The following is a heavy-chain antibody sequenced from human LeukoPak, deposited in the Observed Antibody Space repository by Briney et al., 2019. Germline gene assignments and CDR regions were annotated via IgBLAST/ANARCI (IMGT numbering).Heavy chain of an antibody. V-gene: IGHV3-21*01. CDR2: ITSSSSYI. CDR1: GFTFSSYS. CDR3: ARDQDYVWGSYPVDY. J-gene: IGHJ4*02. D-gene: IGHD3-16*01. Sequence: GGSLRLSCAASGFTFSSYSVSWVRQAPGKGLEWVSSITSSSSYIYYADSVKGRFTISRDNAKNSLYLQMNSLRAEDTAVYYCARDQDYVWGSYPVDYWGQGTLVTVSS.